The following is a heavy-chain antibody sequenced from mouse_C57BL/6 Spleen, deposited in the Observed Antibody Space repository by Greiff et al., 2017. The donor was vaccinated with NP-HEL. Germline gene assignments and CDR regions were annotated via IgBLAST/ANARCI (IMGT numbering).Heavy chain of an antibody. CDR3: ARGDDYDGGIFAY. J-gene: IGHJ3*01. CDR2: IDPSDSYT. V-gene: IGHV1-69*01. CDR1: GYTFTSYW. D-gene: IGHD2-4*01. Sequence: QVQLQQPGAELVMPGASVKLSCKASGYTFTSYWMHWVKQRPGQGLEWIGEIDPSDSYTNYNQKFQGKSTVTVDKTSSTAYMQLSRLTSEDSAVYYCARGDDYDGGIFAYWGQGTLVTVSA.